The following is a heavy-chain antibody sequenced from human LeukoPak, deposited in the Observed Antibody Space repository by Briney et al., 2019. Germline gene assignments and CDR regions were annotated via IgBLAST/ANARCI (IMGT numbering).Heavy chain of an antibody. Sequence: PGGSLRLSCAASGFTFSNYAMTWVRQAPGKGLEWVSGISGSGGNTYYADSVKGRFTISRDNSKNTLYLEMNSLRAEDTAVYYCAKDKLGAGGQSDYWGQGTLVTVSS. CDR1: GFTFSNYA. J-gene: IGHJ4*02. CDR2: ISGSGGNT. V-gene: IGHV3-23*01. CDR3: AKDKLGAGGQSDY. D-gene: IGHD6-13*01.